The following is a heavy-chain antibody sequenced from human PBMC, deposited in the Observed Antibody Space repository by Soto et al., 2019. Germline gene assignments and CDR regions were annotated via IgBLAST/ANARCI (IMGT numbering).Heavy chain of an antibody. CDR2: VSPNSGDT. J-gene: IGHJ5*01. V-gene: IGHV1-8*01. CDR3: ARGRFYSETSTWFAF. CDR1: GYTFIDYD. D-gene: IGHD2-2*01. Sequence: SVKVSCKASGYTFIDYDINWVRQAPGQGLEWMGWVSPNSGDTVYAQKFQDRVTMTSDTSMSTGYMELTNLRFEDTAMYYCARGRFYSETSTWFAFWGQGTPVTSPQ.